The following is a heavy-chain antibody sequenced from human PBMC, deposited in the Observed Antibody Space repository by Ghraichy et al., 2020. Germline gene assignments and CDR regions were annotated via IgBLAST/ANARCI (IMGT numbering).Heavy chain of an antibody. J-gene: IGHJ4*02. D-gene: IGHD4-17*01. Sequence: GESLNISCKGSEDRFTTYWINWVRQMPGKGLEWIGRIDPRDSYINQNPSFEGHVTLSVDKTLSTAYLQWASLKASDTAMYFCSCSYGDYVDVGGYWGQGTLVTVSS. CDR3: SCSYGDYVDVGGY. CDR2: IDPRDSYI. CDR1: EDRFTTYW. V-gene: IGHV5-10-1*01.